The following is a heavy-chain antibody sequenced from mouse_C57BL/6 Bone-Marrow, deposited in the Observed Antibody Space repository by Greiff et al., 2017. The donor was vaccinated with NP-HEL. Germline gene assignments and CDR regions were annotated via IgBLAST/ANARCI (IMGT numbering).Heavy chain of an antibody. CDR1: GFTFSDAW. D-gene: IGHD2-10*01. CDR3: TAYYGNFFDY. CDR2: IRNKANNHAT. V-gene: IGHV6-6*01. J-gene: IGHJ2*01. Sequence: EVMLVESGGGLVQPGGSMKLSCAASGFTFSDAWMDWVRQSPEKGLEWVAEIRNKANNHATYYAESVKGRFTISRDDSKSSVYLQMNSLRAEDTGIDYCTAYYGNFFDYWGQGTTLTVSS.